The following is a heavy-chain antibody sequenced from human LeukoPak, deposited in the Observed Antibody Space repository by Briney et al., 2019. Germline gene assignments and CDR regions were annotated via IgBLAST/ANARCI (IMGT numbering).Heavy chain of an antibody. D-gene: IGHD2-2*01. CDR1: GFTFSTYA. J-gene: IGHJ4*02. Sequence: GSLRLSCAASGFTFSTYAISWVRQPPGKGLEWIGEINHSGSTNYNPSLKSRVTISVDTSKNQFSLKLSSVTAADTAVYYCARRPRRGYCSSTSCQIREYYFDYWGQGTLVTVSS. CDR2: INHSGST. V-gene: IGHV4-34*01. CDR3: ARRPRRGYCSSTSCQIREYYFDY.